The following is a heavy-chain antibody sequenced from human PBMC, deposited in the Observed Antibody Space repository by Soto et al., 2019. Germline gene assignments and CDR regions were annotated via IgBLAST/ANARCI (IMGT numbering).Heavy chain of an antibody. CDR2: IKQDGSEK. J-gene: IGHJ6*02. D-gene: IGHD6-13*01. CDR3: ASTPGIAAAGRGGDYYYGMDV. Sequence: PGGSLRLSCAASGFTFSSYWMSWVRQAPGKGLEWVANIKQDGSEKYYVDSVKGRFTISRDNAKNSLYLQMNSLRAEDTAVYYCASTPGIAAAGRGGDYYYGMDVWGQGTTVTVSS. CDR1: GFTFSSYW. V-gene: IGHV3-7*03.